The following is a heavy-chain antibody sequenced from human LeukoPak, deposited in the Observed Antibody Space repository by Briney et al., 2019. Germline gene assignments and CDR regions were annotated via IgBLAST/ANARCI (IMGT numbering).Heavy chain of an antibody. V-gene: IGHV4-59*13. CDR1: GGSISSNY. Sequence: KPWETLSLTCAISGGSISSNYWSWIRQPPGKGLEWIGYCHYSGNTNYNPSLKSRATISVDMSKNQFSLTLNSVTAADTAVYYCARSASSTSRSAFDIWGQGTRVTASS. J-gene: IGHJ3*02. CDR3: ARSASSTSRSAFDI. CDR2: CHYSGNT.